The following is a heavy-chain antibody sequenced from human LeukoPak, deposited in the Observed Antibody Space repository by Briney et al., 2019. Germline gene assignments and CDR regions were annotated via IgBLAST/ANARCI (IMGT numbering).Heavy chain of an antibody. V-gene: IGHV3-23*01. CDR2: ISAGADST. D-gene: IGHD3-3*02. Sequence: KAGGSLRLSCAASTFTFSSYAMSWVRQAPGKGLEWVSAISAGADSTYYADSVQGRFTISRDNSKNTVYLQMNSLRAEDTAVYYCAKWAFLEWLLSMFDYWGQGTLVTVSS. CDR3: AKWAFLEWLLSMFDY. J-gene: IGHJ4*02. CDR1: TFTFSSYA.